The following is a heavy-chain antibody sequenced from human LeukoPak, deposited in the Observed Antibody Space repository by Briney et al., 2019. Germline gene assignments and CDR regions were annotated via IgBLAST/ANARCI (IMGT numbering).Heavy chain of an antibody. CDR2: IYYTGST. Sequence: SETLSLTCAVYGGSFSGYYWSWIRQPPGKGLEWIGSIYYTGSTYYNPSLKSRVTISVDTSKNQFSLKLSSVTAADTAVYYCARRAYTSGWYGEGYYFDYWGQGTLVTVSS. J-gene: IGHJ4*02. CDR1: GGSFSGYY. D-gene: IGHD6-19*01. CDR3: ARRAYTSGWYGEGYYFDY. V-gene: IGHV4-34*01.